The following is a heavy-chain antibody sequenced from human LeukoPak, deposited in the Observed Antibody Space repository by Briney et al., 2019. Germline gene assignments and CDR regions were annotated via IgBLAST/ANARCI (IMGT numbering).Heavy chain of an antibody. CDR3: AYSYGPYYYDY. CDR2: ITSSSTNI. V-gene: IGHV3-48*01. J-gene: IGHJ4*02. D-gene: IGHD5-18*01. Sequence: PGGSLRLSCAASGFTFSSYSMNWVRQAPGKGLEWVSYITSSSTNIYYADSVKGRFTISRDNAKNSLYLQMNSLRAEDTAVCYCAYSYGPYYYDYWGQGTLVTVSS. CDR1: GFTFSSYS.